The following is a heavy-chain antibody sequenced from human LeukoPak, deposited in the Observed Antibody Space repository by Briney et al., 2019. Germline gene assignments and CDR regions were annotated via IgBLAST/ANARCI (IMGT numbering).Heavy chain of an antibody. CDR3: ARLGAGPTYYDFWSGYSSFYFDY. CDR2: ITSSGNT. Sequence: SETLSLTCAVYGGSFSGYYWSWIRQPPGKGLEWIGGITSSGNTYYNPSLKSRITISIDTSKNHFSLKLSSVSAADTAVYYCARLGAGPTYYDFWSGYSSFYFDYWGQGTLVTVSS. CDR1: GGSFSGYY. V-gene: IGHV4-34*01. D-gene: IGHD3-3*01. J-gene: IGHJ4*02.